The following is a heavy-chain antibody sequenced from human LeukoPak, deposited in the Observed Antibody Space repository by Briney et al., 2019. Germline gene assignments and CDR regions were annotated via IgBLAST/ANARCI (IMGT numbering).Heavy chain of an antibody. CDR1: GFPFRGFA. D-gene: IGHD3-9*01. CDR3: TRDYDILSGYYGGALDI. V-gene: IGHV3-73*01. J-gene: IGHJ3*02. CDR2: FRRKANSCET. Sequence: PGGSLNPSCAAPGFPFRGFAMHWVRQASGKGLGGGGLFRRKANSCETSYAAWVKDRFTIYRDDSKNTAYLQMNSLKTEDTAVYDCTRDYDILSGYYGGALDIWGQGTMVTVSS.